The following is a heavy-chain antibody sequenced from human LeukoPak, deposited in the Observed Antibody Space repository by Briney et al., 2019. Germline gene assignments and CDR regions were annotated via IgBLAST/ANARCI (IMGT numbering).Heavy chain of an antibody. CDR3: AYSSGNSFFDY. CDR1: GGSFSGYY. V-gene: IGHV4-34*01. CDR2: INHSGST. J-gene: IGHJ4*02. Sequence: PSETLSLTCAVYGGSFSGYYWSWIRQPPGKGLEWIGEINHSGSTNYNPSLKGRVTISVDTSKNQFPLKLSSVTAADTAVYYCAYSSGNSFFDYWGQGTLVTVSS. D-gene: IGHD4-23*01.